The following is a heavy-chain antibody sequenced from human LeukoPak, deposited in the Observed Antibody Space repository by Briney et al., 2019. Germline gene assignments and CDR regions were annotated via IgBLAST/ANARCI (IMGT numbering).Heavy chain of an antibody. D-gene: IGHD1-7*01. CDR3: ARTTPAFDP. V-gene: IGHV3-23*01. J-gene: IGHJ5*02. CDR2: TSANAYST. Sequence: TGGSLRLSCAASGFTFSSYAMTWVRQAPGKGLEWVSATSANAYSTYYADSVKGRFTISRDNSKNTLYLQMNGLRAEDTAVYYCARTTPAFDPWGQGTLVTVSS. CDR1: GFTFSSYA.